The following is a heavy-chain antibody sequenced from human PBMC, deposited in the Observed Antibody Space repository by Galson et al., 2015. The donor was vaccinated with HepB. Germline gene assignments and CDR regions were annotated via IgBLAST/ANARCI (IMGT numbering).Heavy chain of an antibody. CDR1: GFTFSSYS. D-gene: IGHD6-6*01. CDR3: ARAAIAALSYYYYYMDV. V-gene: IGHV3-21*01. Sequence: SLRLSCAASGFTFSSYSMNWVRQAPGKGLEWVSSISSSSSYIYYADSVKGRFTISRDNAKNSLYLQMNSLRAEDTAVYYCARAAIAALSYYYYYMDVWGKGTTVTVSS. J-gene: IGHJ6*03. CDR2: ISSSSSYI.